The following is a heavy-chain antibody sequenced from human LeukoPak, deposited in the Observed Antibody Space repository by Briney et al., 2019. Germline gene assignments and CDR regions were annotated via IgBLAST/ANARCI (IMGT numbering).Heavy chain of an antibody. Sequence: PGGSLRLSCAASGFTFSRYEMNWVRQAPGKGLEWVSYISSSGSTIYYADSVKGRFTISRDNAKNSLYLQMNSLRAEDTAGYYCARVLITMIVVVTDYYGMDVWGQGTTVTVSS. CDR2: ISSSGSTI. CDR1: GFTFSRYE. D-gene: IGHD3-22*01. V-gene: IGHV3-48*03. CDR3: ARVLITMIVVVTDYYGMDV. J-gene: IGHJ6*02.